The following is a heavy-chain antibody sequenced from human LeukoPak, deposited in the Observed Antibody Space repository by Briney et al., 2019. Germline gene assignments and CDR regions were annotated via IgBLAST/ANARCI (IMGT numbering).Heavy chain of an antibody. Sequence: GASVKVSCKASGYTFTSYGISWVRQAPGQGLEWMGWISAYNGNTNYAQKPQGRVTMTTDTSTSTAYMELRSLRSDDTAVYYYARGPLWSGYYISSWYTYYFDYWGQGTLVTVSS. CDR3: ARGPLWSGYYISSWYTYYFDY. D-gene: IGHD3-3*01. CDR2: ISAYNGNT. J-gene: IGHJ4*02. V-gene: IGHV1-18*01. CDR1: GYTFTSYG.